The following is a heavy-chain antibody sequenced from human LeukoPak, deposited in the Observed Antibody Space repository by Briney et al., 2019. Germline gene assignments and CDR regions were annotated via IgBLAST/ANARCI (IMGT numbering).Heavy chain of an antibody. V-gene: IGHV3-48*03. CDR3: AREGGSDWDNYYYYMDV. CDR1: GFTFSSYE. J-gene: IGHJ6*03. D-gene: IGHD1-26*01. Sequence: PGGSLRLSCAASGFTFSSYEMNWVRQAPGKGLEWLSSISKSGSNVYYADSVKGRFTISRDNAKNSLYLQMNSLRAEDTAVYYCAREGGSDWDNYYYYMDVWGKGTTVTVSS. CDR2: ISKSGSNV.